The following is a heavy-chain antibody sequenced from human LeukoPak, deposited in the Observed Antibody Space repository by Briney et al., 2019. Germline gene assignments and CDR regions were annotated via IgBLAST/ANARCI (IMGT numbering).Heavy chain of an antibody. CDR2: LTGGGTYT. CDR1: GFTFSIYA. V-gene: IGHV3-23*01. D-gene: IGHD6-13*01. CDR3: AKGTGYSSSSCMDG. Sequence: PGGCLRLSCAASGFTFSIYAMTCVRQAPGKGLEWVSALTGGGTYTFYADSVKGRFTLSRDNSKNTLYLQMNSVRVEDTAVYYCAKGTGYSSSSCMDGWGGGTTVTISS. J-gene: IGHJ6*04.